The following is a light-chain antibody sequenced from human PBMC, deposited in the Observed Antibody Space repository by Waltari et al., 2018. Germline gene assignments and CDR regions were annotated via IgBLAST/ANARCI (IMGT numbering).Light chain of an antibody. CDR2: DVS. Sequence: QSALTQPAPVSGSPGQSITLSCPGTSSDVGGYNYVSWYQQPPGKAPKLMIYDVSKRPSGVSNRFSGSKSGNTASLTISGLQAEDEADYYCCSYAGSSIVVFGGGTKLTVL. V-gene: IGLV2-23*02. CDR3: CSYAGSSIVV. CDR1: SSDVGGYNY. J-gene: IGLJ2*01.